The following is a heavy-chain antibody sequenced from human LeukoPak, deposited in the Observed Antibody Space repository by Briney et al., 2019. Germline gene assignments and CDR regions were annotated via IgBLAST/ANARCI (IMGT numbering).Heavy chain of an antibody. V-gene: IGHV3-33*01. CDR3: ARERGTMYFDY. J-gene: IGHJ4*02. Sequence: GGSLRLSCAASGFTFSSYGMHWVRQAPGKGLEWVAVIWYDGSNKYYADSVKGRFTISRDNSKNTLYLQMNSLRAEDMAVYYCARERGTMYFDYWGQGTLVAVSS. CDR1: GFTFSSYG. CDR2: IWYDGSNK. D-gene: IGHD3-10*01.